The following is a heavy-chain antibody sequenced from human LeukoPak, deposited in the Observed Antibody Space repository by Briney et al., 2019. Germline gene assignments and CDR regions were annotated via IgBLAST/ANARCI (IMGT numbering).Heavy chain of an antibody. J-gene: IGHJ4*02. Sequence: GGSLRLSCAASGFTFSSYAMSWVRQAPGKGLEWVSAISGSGGSTYYADSVKGRFTIFRDNSKNTLFLQMNSLRAEDTAVYYCAKVLDDYIWGSYRYFDYWGQGTLVTVSS. CDR3: AKVLDDYIWGSYRYFDY. CDR1: GFTFSSYA. D-gene: IGHD3-16*02. CDR2: ISGSGGST. V-gene: IGHV3-23*01.